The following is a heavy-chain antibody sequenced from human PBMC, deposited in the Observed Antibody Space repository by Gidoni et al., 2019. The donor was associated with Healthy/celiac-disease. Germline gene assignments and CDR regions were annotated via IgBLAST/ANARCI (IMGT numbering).Heavy chain of an antibody. CDR1: GFTFSSYA. J-gene: IGHJ5*02. Sequence: EVQMLESGGGLVQPGGSLRLSCAASGFTFSSYAMSWVRQAPGTGLEWVSAISASGGSTSYTDSVKGRFTISRDNSKSTLFLQINSLRAEDTAVYYCAKGLKSGYWSGGSCFSWLDPWGQGTLVTVPS. D-gene: IGHD2-15*01. CDR2: ISASGGST. CDR3: AKGLKSGYWSGGSCFSWLDP. V-gene: IGHV3-23*01.